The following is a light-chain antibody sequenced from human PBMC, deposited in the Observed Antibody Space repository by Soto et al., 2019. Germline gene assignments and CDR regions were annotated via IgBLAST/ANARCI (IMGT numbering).Light chain of an antibody. CDR2: DNN. CDR1: SSNIGNNY. Sequence: QSVLTQPPSVSAAPGQRVTISCSGSSSNIGNNYVSWYQQLPGTAPKFLIYDNNKRPSGIPARFSGSKSGTSATLGITGLQTGDEAEYYCGTWDSSLSAVVFGGGPSSPS. J-gene: IGLJ2*01. V-gene: IGLV1-51*01. CDR3: GTWDSSLSAVV.